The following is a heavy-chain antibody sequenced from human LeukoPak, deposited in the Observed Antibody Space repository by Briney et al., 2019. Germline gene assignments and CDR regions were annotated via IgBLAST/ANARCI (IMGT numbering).Heavy chain of an antibody. CDR3: ARMSKGITGNGRFYYFDY. Sequence: ASVKVSCKASGYTFTSYGISWVRQAPGQGLEWMGWISAYNGNTNCAQKLQGRVTMTTDTSTSTAYMELRSLRSDDTAVYYCARMSKGITGNGRFYYFDYWGQGTLVTVSS. D-gene: IGHD1-20*01. J-gene: IGHJ4*02. CDR1: GYTFTSYG. V-gene: IGHV1-18*01. CDR2: ISAYNGNT.